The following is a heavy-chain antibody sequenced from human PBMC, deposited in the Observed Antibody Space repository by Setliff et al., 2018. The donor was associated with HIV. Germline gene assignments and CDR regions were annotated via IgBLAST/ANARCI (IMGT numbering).Heavy chain of an antibody. V-gene: IGHV3-15*01. CDR3: ATEGYNRPLDY. CDR1: GFTFINTW. Sequence: GGSLRLSCAASGFTFINTWMSWVRQAPGKGLEWVGRIKSRADGWPTDYAAPVKGRFIISTDDSKKTLYLQMNSLKTEDTAVYYCATEGYNRPLDYWGQGALVTVSS. CDR2: IKSRADGWPT. D-gene: IGHD5-12*01. J-gene: IGHJ4*02.